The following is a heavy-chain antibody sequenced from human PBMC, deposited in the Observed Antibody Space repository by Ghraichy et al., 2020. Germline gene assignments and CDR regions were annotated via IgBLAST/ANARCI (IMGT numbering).Heavy chain of an antibody. V-gene: IGHV1-2*04. CDR2: INPNSGGT. CDR3: ARAVQSVVVTANSLDY. J-gene: IGHJ4*02. Sequence: VSCKASGYTFTGYYMHWVRQAPGQGLEWMGWINPNSGGTNYAQKFQGWVTMTRDTSISTAYMELSRLRSDDTAVYYCARAVQSVVVTANSLDYWGQGTLVTVSS. D-gene: IGHD2-21*02. CDR1: GYTFTGYY.